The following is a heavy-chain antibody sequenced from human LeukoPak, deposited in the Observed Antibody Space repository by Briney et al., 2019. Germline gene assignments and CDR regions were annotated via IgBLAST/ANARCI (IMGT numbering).Heavy chain of an antibody. CDR2: IESTSSFI. CDR1: GXXXXXXX. D-gene: IGHD3-3*01. CDR3: ARDFCDH. Sequence: GGSLRLSCAAXGXXXXXXXXXXXXXAXXXGLEWVXSIESTSSFIYYANXLKGRFTVSKDNAKNSLYLQMNSLRAEDTAVYYCARDFCDHWGQGTLVTVSS. V-gene: IGHV3-21*01. J-gene: IGHJ5*02.